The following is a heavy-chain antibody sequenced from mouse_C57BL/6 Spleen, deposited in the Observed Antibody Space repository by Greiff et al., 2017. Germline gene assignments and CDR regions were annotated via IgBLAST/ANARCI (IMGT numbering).Heavy chain of an antibody. CDR3: ARGSLNWDYFDY. D-gene: IGHD4-1*02. Sequence: EVHLVESGPGLVKPSQSLSLTCSVTGYSITSGYYWNWIRQFPGNKLEWMGYISYDGSNNYNPSLKNRISITRDTSKNQFFLKLNSVTTEDTATYYCARGSLNWDYFDYWGQGTTLTVSS. CDR1: GYSITSGYY. CDR2: ISYDGSN. J-gene: IGHJ2*01. V-gene: IGHV3-6*01.